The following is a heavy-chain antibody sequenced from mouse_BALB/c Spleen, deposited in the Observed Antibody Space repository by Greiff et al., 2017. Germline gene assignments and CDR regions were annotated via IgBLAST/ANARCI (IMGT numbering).Heavy chain of an antibody. CDR3: ARSEVPWYFDV. D-gene: IGHD2-14*01. V-gene: IGHV14-3*02. CDR1: GFNIKDTY. J-gene: IGHJ1*01. CDR2: IDPANGNT. Sequence: VHVKQSGAELVKPGASVKLSCTASGFNIKDTYMHWVKQRPEQGLEWIGRIDPANGNTKYDPKFQGKATITADTSSNTAYLQLSSLTSEDTAVYYCARSEVPWYFDVWGAGTTVTVSS.